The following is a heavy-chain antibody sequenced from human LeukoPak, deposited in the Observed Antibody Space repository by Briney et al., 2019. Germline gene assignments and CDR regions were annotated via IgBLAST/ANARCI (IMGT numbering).Heavy chain of an antibody. CDR3: VRSGYNRGFDY. Sequence: RASVKVSCKASGYTFTAYHMHWVRQAPGQGLEWMGWISPNSGDTGFAQKFQGRVTMTRDTSISTAYLELSRLRSDDTAVYYCVRSGYNRGFDYWGQGTLVTVSS. V-gene: IGHV1-2*02. CDR1: GYTFTAYH. CDR2: ISPNSGDT. D-gene: IGHD5-18*01. J-gene: IGHJ4*02.